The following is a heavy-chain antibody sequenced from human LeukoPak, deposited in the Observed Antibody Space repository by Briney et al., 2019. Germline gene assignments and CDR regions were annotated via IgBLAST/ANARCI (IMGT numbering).Heavy chain of an antibody. CDR3: ASGWGGNVDFDY. J-gene: IGHJ4*02. V-gene: IGHV1-69*04. Sequence: ASVKVSCKASGGTFSSYAISWVRQAPGQGLEWMGRIIPILGIANYAQKFQGRVTITADKSTSTAYMELSSLGSEDTAVYYCASGWGGNVDFDYWGQGTLVTVSS. CDR2: IIPILGIA. CDR1: GGTFSSYA. D-gene: IGHD1-1*01.